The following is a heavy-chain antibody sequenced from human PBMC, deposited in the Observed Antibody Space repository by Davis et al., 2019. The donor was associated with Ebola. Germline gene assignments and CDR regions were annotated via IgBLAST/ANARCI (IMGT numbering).Heavy chain of an antibody. CDR3: ARGEATISYYYYYGMDV. V-gene: IGHV1-69*06. J-gene: IGHJ6*02. D-gene: IGHD5-12*01. CDR2: IIPIFGTA. Sequence: SVKVSCKASVGTFSSYAISWVRQAPGQGLEWMGGIIPIFGTANYAQKFQGRVTITADKSTSTAYMELSSLRSEGTAVYYCARGEATISYYYYYGMDVWGQGTTVTVSS. CDR1: VGTFSSYA.